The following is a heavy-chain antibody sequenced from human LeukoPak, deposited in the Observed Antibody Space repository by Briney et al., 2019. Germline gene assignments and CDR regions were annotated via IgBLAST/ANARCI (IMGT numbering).Heavy chain of an antibody. V-gene: IGHV4-34*01. CDR1: GGSFSGYY. J-gene: IGHJ5*02. CDR2: INHSGST. Sequence: SETLSLTCAVYGGSFSGYYWSWIRQPPGKGLEWIGEINHSGSTNYNPSLKSRVTISVDTSKNQFSLKLSSVTAADTAVYYCARRGSMRRIKPFDPWGQGTLVTVSS. D-gene: IGHD2-21*01. CDR3: ARRGSMRRIKPFDP.